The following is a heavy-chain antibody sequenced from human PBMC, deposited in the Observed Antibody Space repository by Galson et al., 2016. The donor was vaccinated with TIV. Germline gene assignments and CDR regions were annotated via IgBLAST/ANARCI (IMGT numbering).Heavy chain of an antibody. J-gene: IGHJ3*02. Sequence: LSLTCTVSGGSTSVSNYFWGWIRQPPGKGLEWIGTVYYTGDTYYNPSLESRVTVSVDTSENQFSLKLNSVNAADTAVYFCAGHYEWGPGLVAFDIWGQGTMVTVSS. CDR2: VYYTGDT. D-gene: IGHD1-26*01. V-gene: IGHV4-39*01. CDR3: AGHYEWGPGLVAFDI. CDR1: GGSTSVSNYF.